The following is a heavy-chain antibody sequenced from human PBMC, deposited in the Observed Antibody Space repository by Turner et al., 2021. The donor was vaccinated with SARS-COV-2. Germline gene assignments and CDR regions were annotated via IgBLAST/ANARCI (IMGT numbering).Heavy chain of an antibody. CDR2: ISYDGSNK. D-gene: IGHD3-16*01. Sequence: VQLVESGGGVVQPGRSLRLSCAASGFTFSSYAMHWVRQAPGKGMEWVALISYDGSNKYYADSVKGRFTTSRDNSKNTRYLQMNSLRAEDTAVYYCARDGGGWFDPWGQGTLVTVSS. CDR3: ARDGGGWFDP. CDR1: GFTFSSYA. J-gene: IGHJ5*02. V-gene: IGHV3-30*04.